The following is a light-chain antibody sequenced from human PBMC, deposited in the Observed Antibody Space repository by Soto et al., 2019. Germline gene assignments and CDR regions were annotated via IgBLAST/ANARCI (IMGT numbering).Light chain of an antibody. J-gene: IGLJ2*01. V-gene: IGLV2-14*01. CDR1: SSDVGGYNY. Sequence: QSALTQPASVSGSPGQSITISCTGTSSDVGGYNYVSWYQQHPGKAPKLMIYEVSNRPSGVSNRFSGSKSGNTASLTISGLQAEDEADYYCSSYTSRSTPLFGGGTKLTVL. CDR2: EVS. CDR3: SSYTSRSTPL.